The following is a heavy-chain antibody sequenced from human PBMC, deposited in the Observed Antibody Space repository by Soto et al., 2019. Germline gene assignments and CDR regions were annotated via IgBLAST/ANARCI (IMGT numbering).Heavy chain of an antibody. CDR2: IYYAGTT. CDR3: ARLGGYYKALPS. V-gene: IGHV4-59*08. CDR1: GGSLNNYY. Sequence: SETLSLTCTVSGGSLNNYYWSWTRQPPGKGLEWIGYIYYAGTTSYNPSLKSRVTISADTSNNQFSLKLNSVTAADTALYYCARLGGYYKALPSWGQGTLVTVS. J-gene: IGHJ5*02. D-gene: IGHD3-22*01.